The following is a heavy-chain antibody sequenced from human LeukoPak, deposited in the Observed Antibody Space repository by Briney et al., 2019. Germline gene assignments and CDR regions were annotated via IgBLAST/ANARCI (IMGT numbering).Heavy chain of an antibody. CDR3: ARDEYYYDSTGSTDL. CDR2: ISGSGGST. D-gene: IGHD3-22*01. J-gene: IGHJ2*01. V-gene: IGHV3-23*01. Sequence: GGSLRLSCAASGFTFSSYAMSWVRQAPGKGLEWVSAISGSGGSTYYADSVKGRFTISRDNGKSSLYLQMNSLRAEDTAVYYCARDEYYYDSTGSTDLWGRGTLVTVSS. CDR1: GFTFSSYA.